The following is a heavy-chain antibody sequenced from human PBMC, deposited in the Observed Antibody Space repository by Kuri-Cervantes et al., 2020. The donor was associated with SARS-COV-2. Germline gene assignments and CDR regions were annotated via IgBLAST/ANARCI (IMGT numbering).Heavy chain of an antibody. CDR2: IYYSGST. CDR1: GYSISSGYY. V-gene: IGHV4-30-4*08. D-gene: IGHD3-9*01. CDR3: ARSDYDILTGGYYMDV. Sequence: SETLSLTCTVSGYSISSGYYWSWIRQPPGKGLEWIGYIYYSGSTYYNPSLKSRVTISVDTSKNQFSLKLSSVTAADTAVYYCARSDYDILTGGYYMDVWGKGTTVTVSS. J-gene: IGHJ6*03.